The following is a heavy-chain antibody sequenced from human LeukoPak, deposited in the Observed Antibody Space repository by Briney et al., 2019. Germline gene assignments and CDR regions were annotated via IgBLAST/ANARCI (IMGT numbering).Heavy chain of an antibody. CDR3: ARVRGVAAAGMYYFDY. V-gene: IGHV1-2*02. J-gene: IGHJ4*02. Sequence: GASVKVSCKASGYTFTSYYMHWVRQAPGQGLEWMGWINPNSGGTNYAQKFQGRVTMTRDTSISTAYMELSRLRSDDTAVYYCARVRGVAAAGMYYFDYWGQGTLVTVSS. D-gene: IGHD6-13*01. CDR1: GYTFTSYY. CDR2: INPNSGGT.